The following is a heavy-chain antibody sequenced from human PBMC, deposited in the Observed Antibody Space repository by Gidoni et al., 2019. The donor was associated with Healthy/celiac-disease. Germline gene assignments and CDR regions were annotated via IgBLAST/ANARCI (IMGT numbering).Heavy chain of an antibody. D-gene: IGHD3-16*02. CDR1: SGGYD. Sequence: SGGYDWSLIRQHRGEGLVWIGYISYTGSTYYSPSLKSRVTQSVDTSNNPLSLKLSSVTAADTALYSCARDIWGSYPDYSYDGMDVWGQGTTVTVSS. CDR2: ISYTGST. CDR3: ARDIWGSYPDYSYDGMDV. V-gene: IGHV4-31*02. J-gene: IGHJ6*02.